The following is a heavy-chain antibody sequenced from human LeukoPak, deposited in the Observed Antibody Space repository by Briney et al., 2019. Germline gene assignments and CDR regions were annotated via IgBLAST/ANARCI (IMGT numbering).Heavy chain of an antibody. V-gene: IGHV3-30*18. D-gene: IGHD4-17*01. J-gene: IGHJ4*02. CDR3: AKERDYEGGFDY. CDR2: ISYDGSNK. CDR1: GFTFSSYG. Sequence: GRSLRLSCAASGFTFSSYGMHWVRQAPGKGLEWVAVISYDGSNKYYADSVKGRFTISRDNSKNTLYLQMNSLRAEDTAVYYCAKERDYEGGFDYWGQGTLVTVSS.